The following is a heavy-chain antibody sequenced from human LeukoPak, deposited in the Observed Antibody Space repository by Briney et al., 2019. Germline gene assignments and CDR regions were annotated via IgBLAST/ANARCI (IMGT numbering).Heavy chain of an antibody. CDR1: GGSISSGSYY. CDR3: ARTPIYYDILTGYQIKDAFDI. Sequence: SQTLSLTCTVSGGSISSGSYYWSWIRQPAGKGLEWIGRIYTSGSTNYNPSLKSRVTISVDTSKNRFSLKLSSVTAADTAVYYCARTPIYYDILTGYQIKDAFDIWGQGTMVTVSS. J-gene: IGHJ3*02. CDR2: IYTSGST. D-gene: IGHD3-9*01. V-gene: IGHV4-61*02.